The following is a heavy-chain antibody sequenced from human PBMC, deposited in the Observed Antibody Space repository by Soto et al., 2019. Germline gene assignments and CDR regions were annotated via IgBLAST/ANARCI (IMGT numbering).Heavy chain of an antibody. J-gene: IGHJ6*02. Sequence: PSETLSLTCAVSGGSISSSNWWSWVRQPPGKGLEWIGEIYHSGSTNYNPSLKSRVTISVDKSNNQFSLKLSSVTAADTAVYYFAREGRSSGWYAYYYYGMDVWGQGTTVTVSS. CDR3: AREGRSSGWYAYYYYGMDV. D-gene: IGHD6-19*01. CDR1: GGSISSSNW. CDR2: IYHSGST. V-gene: IGHV4-4*02.